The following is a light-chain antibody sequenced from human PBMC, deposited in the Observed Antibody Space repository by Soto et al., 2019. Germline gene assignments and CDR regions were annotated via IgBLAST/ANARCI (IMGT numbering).Light chain of an antibody. CDR2: HVS. J-gene: IGLJ1*01. CDR1: SSDFGGYNY. CDR3: TSFTSDNLYV. V-gene: IGLV2-14*03. Sequence: QSALTQPASVSGSPGQSMTISCTGTSSDFGGYNYVSWYQQYPGKVPKLLIYHVSNRPSGVSNRFSGSKSGNTASLTISGLQAEDEADYFCTSFTSDNLYVFGTGTKVTVL.